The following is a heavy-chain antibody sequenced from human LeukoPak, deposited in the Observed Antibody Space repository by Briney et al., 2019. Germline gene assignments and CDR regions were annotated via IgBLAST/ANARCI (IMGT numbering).Heavy chain of an antibody. V-gene: IGHV2-70*11. J-gene: IGHJ4*02. CDR2: IDWDDDK. CDR3: ARMMKGAVPDY. D-gene: IGHD1-26*01. Sequence: GPTLVNPTQTLTLTCTFSGFSLSTSGMCVSWIRQPPGKALEWLARIDWDDDKYYSTSLKTRPTISKDTSKNQVVLTMTNMDPVDTATYYCARMMKGAVPDYWGQGTLVTVSS. CDR1: GFSLSTSGMC.